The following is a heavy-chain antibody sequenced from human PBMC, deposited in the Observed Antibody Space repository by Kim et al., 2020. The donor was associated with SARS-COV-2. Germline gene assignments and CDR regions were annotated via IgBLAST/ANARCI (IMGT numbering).Heavy chain of an antibody. Sequence: GGSLRLSCAASGFTFDDYAMHWVRQAPGKGLEWVSGISWNSGSIGYADSVKGRFTISRDNAKNSLYLQMNSLRAEDTALYYCAKAIDPLSGSYFSLPFDYWGQGTLVTVSS. J-gene: IGHJ4*02. CDR3: AKAIDPLSGSYFSLPFDY. V-gene: IGHV3-9*01. CDR2: ISWNSGSI. D-gene: IGHD3-10*01. CDR1: GFTFDDYA.